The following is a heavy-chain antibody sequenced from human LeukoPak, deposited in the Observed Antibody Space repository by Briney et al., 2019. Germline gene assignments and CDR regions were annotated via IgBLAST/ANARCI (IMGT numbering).Heavy chain of an antibody. Sequence: ASVRVSSTASGYTFTIYYMHWVRQAPGQGLEWMGLINPSGGSTSYAQKFQGRVTMTRDTSTSTVYMELSSLRSEDTAVYYCARETAVAGTSYDMDVWGQGTTVTVSS. D-gene: IGHD6-19*01. J-gene: IGHJ6*02. CDR1: GYTFTIYY. V-gene: IGHV1-46*01. CDR3: ARETAVAGTSYDMDV. CDR2: INPSGGST.